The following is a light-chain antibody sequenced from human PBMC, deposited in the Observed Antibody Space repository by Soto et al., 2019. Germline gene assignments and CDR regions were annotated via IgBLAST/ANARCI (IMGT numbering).Light chain of an antibody. CDR3: QQYNNGPGT. Sequence: EIVLTQSPGTLSVSPGERATLSCRASQSVSSKLAWYQQKPGQAPRLLFYGASTGATGIPARFSGSGSETEFTLSISSLQSEDFAVDYWQQYNNGPGTFGQGTKVEIK. J-gene: IGKJ1*01. CDR2: GAS. CDR1: QSVSSK. V-gene: IGKV3-15*01.